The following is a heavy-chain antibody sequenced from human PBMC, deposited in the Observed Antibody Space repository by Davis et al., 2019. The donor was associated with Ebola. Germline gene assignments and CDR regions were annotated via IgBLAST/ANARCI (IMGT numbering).Heavy chain of an antibody. J-gene: IGHJ2*01. Sequence: PGGSLRLSCAASGFTFDFYALSWVRQAPGKGLEWVSGTTLSGASTYYADSVKGRFTISRDNPGTTLYLQMSNLRAEDTAVYYCAKDGGKYPYWYFDLWGRGTLVTVSS. V-gene: IGHV3-23*01. CDR3: AKDGGKYPYWYFDL. CDR2: TTLSGAST. CDR1: GFTFDFYA. D-gene: IGHD1-14*01.